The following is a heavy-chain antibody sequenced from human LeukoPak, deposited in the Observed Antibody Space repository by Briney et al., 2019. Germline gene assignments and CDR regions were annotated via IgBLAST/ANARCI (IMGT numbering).Heavy chain of an antibody. V-gene: IGHV3-23*01. CDR3: AKGVTGDRGYFDY. CDR2: ISGSGGST. Sequence: GGSLRLSCAASGFTFSSYAMSWVRQAPGKGLEWVSAISGSGGSTYYADSVKGRFTISRDNSKNTPYLQMNSLRAEDTAVYYCAKGVTGDRGYFDYWGQGTLVTVSS. D-gene: IGHD7-27*01. CDR1: GFTFSSYA. J-gene: IGHJ4*02.